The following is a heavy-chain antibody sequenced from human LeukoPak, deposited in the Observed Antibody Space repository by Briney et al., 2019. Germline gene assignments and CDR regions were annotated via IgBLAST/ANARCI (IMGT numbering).Heavy chain of an antibody. CDR2: IYPDDSDS. CDR1: GDSFISYW. Sequence: GESLKISCKGSGDSFISYWIGSLRQMPGKNLQWRGIIYPDDSDSRYSPSFQGQVTISVDKSISTAYLQWSSLKASDTAMYYCARRSGYHDFWGQGTLVAVSS. CDR3: ARRSGYHDF. J-gene: IGHJ4*02. D-gene: IGHD6-25*01. V-gene: IGHV5-51*01.